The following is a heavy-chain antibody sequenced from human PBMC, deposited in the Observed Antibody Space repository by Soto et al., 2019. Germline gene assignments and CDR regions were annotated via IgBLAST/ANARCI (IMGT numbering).Heavy chain of an antibody. V-gene: IGHV5-51*01. CDR2: IYPGDSDT. CDR1: GYSFPSYWIGHW. Sequence: GESLKISCKGLGYSFPSYWIGHWIGWVRQLPGKGLEYIGIIYPGDSDTRYSPSFQGQVTISADKSINTAYLQWSSLKASDTAMYYCARSPTLQLLNPGHLDYWGQGTLVTVAS. D-gene: IGHD3-10*01. CDR3: ARSPTLQLLNPGHLDY. J-gene: IGHJ4*02.